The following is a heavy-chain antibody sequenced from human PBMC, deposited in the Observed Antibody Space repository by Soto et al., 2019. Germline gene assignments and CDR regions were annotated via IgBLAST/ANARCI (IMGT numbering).Heavy chain of an antibody. V-gene: IGHV3-30*18. CDR1: GFTFSSYG. CDR2: ISYDGSNK. Sequence: GGSLRLSCAASGFTFSSYGMHWVRQAPGKGLEWVAVISYDGSNKYYADSVKGRFTSSRDNSKNTLYLQMNSLRAEDTAAYYCAKVFSGSNYYCYSFDVWGQGTTVTVSS. J-gene: IGHJ6*02. CDR3: AKVFSGSNYYCYSFDV. D-gene: IGHD1-26*01.